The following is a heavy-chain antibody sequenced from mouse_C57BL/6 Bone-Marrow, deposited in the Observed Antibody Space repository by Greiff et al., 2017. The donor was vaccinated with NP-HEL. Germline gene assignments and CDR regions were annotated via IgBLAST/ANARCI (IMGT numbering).Heavy chain of an antibody. J-gene: IGHJ1*03. V-gene: IGHV3-6*01. Sequence: EVQLQESGPGLVKPSQSLSLTCSVTGYSITSGYYWNWIRQFPGNKLEWMGYISYDGSNNYNPSLKNRISITRDTSKNQFFLKLNSVTTEDTATYYCARSLLPSGYFDVWGTGTTVTVSS. CDR3: ARSLLPSGYFDV. CDR1: GYSITSGYY. CDR2: ISYDGSN. D-gene: IGHD1-1*01.